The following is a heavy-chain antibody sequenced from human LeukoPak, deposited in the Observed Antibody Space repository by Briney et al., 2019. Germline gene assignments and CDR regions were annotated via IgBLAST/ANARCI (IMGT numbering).Heavy chain of an antibody. J-gene: IGHJ4*02. Sequence: SETLSLTCTVSGGXISSYYWSWIRQPPGKGLEWIGYIYYSGSTNYNPSLKSRVTISVDTSKNQFSLKLSSVTAADTAVYYCARDQIGTTPYFDYWGQGTLVTVSS. CDR3: ARDQIGTTPYFDY. D-gene: IGHD1-1*01. CDR1: GGXISSYY. CDR2: IYYSGST. V-gene: IGHV4-59*01.